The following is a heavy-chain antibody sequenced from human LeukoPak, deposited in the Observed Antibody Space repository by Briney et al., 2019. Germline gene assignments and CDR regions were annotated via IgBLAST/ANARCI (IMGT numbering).Heavy chain of an antibody. CDR2: IYTSGST. Sequence: SETLSLTCTVSGGSISSGSYYWSWIRQPAGKGLEWIGRIYTSGSTNYNPSLKSRVTISVDTSKNQFSLKLSSVTAADTAVYYCAVRHDYGDYAFDYWGQGTLVTVSS. CDR1: GGSISSGSYY. V-gene: IGHV4-61*02. J-gene: IGHJ4*02. CDR3: AVRHDYGDYAFDY. D-gene: IGHD4-17*01.